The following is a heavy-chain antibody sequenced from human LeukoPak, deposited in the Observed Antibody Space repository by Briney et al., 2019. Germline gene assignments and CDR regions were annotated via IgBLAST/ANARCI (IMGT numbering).Heavy chain of an antibody. D-gene: IGHD1-1*01. Sequence: TSETLSLTCNVSGGSVSSSNHHWAWLRQSPGMGLEWVGTFFSTGRTSQNPDPSLKGRVTLSVDTSRNQFSLKLSSVTAADTAVYYCARSFRTTSGYYYYYYGMDVWGQGTTVTVSS. CDR2: FFSTGRT. CDR1: GGSVSSSNHH. CDR3: ARSFRTTSGYYYYYYGMDV. V-gene: IGHV4-39*01. J-gene: IGHJ6*02.